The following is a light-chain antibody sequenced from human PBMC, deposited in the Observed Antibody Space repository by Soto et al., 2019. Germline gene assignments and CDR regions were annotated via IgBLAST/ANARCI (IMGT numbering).Light chain of an antibody. CDR3: QQYGSSPWT. V-gene: IGKV3D-20*01. CDR2: DAS. CDR1: QSVSSNY. Sequence: EIVLTQSPATLSLSPGERAALSCGASQSVSSNYLAWYQQKPGLAPRLLNYDASRRATGIPDRFSGSGSGADFILSISRLEPEDFAVYYCQQYGSSPWTVGQGTKVDIK. J-gene: IGKJ1*01.